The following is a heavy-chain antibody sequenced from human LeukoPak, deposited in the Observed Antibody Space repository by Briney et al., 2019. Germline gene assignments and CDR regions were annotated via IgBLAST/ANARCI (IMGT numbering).Heavy chain of an antibody. J-gene: IGHJ5*02. D-gene: IGHD3-22*01. CDR3: ARAPSHYDSSGYYYPSWFDP. CDR1: GGSISSYY. V-gene: IGHV4-59*01. CDR2: IYYSGST. Sequence: MTSETLSLTCTVSGGSISSYYWSWIRQPPGKGLEWIGYIYYSGSTNYNPSLKSRVTISVDTSKNQFSLKLSSVTAADTAVYYCARAPSHYDSSGYYYPSWFDPWGQGTLVTVSS.